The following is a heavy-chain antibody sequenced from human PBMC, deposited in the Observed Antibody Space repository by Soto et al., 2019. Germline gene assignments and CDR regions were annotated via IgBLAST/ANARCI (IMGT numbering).Heavy chain of an antibody. D-gene: IGHD2-2*01. J-gene: IGHJ6*02. V-gene: IGHV1-69*01. Sequence: QVQLVQSGAEVKKPGSSVKVSCKASGGTFSSYAISWVRQAPGQGLEWMGGIIPISDTTNYAHKFQGRVTITADESTSTAYMDLSSLRSEDTAVYYCARSQGSSTSLEIYYYYYYGMDVWGQGTTVTVSS. CDR2: IIPISDTT. CDR3: ARSQGSSTSLEIYYYYYYGMDV. CDR1: GGTFSSYA.